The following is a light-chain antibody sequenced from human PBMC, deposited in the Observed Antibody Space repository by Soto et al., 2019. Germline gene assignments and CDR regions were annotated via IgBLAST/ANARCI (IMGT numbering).Light chain of an antibody. CDR3: QQYNKWPLS. V-gene: IGKV3-15*01. CDR1: QSIRGN. CDR2: DAS. Sequence: EIVMMQSPDTLSVSPGERATLSCRASQSIRGNLAWYQQKPGQAPRLLIYDASTGATGIPDRFSASGSGTEFTLTISSLQSEDFAVYYCQQYNKWPLSFGGGTKLELK. J-gene: IGKJ4*01.